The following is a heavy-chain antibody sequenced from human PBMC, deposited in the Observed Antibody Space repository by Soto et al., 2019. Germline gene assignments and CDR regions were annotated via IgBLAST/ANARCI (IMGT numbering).Heavy chain of an antibody. V-gene: IGHV4-61*08. D-gene: IGHD3-22*01. CDR2: IYYNGTT. Sequence: SETLSLTCAVSGGSISSGGYSWSWIRQPPGKGLEGIGYIYYNGTTNYNPSLKSRVTMSVGTSKNQFSLKLSSVTAADTAVYYCARDYYDTSGYYNDYWGQGSLVNVSS. CDR1: GGSISSGGYS. CDR3: ARDYYDTSGYYNDY. J-gene: IGHJ4*02.